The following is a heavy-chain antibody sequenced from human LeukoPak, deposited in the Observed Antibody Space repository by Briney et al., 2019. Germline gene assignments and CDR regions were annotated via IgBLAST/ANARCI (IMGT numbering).Heavy chain of an antibody. CDR2: ISGSGTST. D-gene: IGHD5-12*01. CDR1: GPAFNIYG. CDR3: AKGSYTGFSARADY. J-gene: IGHJ4*02. Sequence: GGSLRLSCTDSGPAFNIYGMSWVRQTPGRGLEWVSTISGSGTSTHYADSVQGRFTISRDNSKNTMYLQMNSLRAEDTAVYYCAKGSYTGFSARADYWGQGTLVTVSS. V-gene: IGHV3-23*01.